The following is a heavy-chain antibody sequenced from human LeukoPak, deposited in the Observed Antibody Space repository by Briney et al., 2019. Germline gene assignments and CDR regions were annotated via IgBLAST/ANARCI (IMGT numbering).Heavy chain of an antibody. D-gene: IGHD1-14*01. CDR3: ARGTGNAFDI. V-gene: IGHV4-34*01. CDR1: GGSFSGYH. J-gene: IGHJ3*02. Sequence: PSETLSLTCAVYGGSFSGYHWSWIRQPPGKGLELIGEINHSGSTNYNPSLKSRVTISEDTSKNQFSLKMSSVTAADTAVYYCARGTGNAFDIWGQGTMVTVS. CDR2: INHSGST.